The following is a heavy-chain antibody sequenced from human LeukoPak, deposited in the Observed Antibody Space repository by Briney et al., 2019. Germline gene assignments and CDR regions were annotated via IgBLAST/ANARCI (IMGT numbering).Heavy chain of an antibody. J-gene: IGHJ4*02. CDR2: VSSSGGST. D-gene: IGHD1-7*01. V-gene: IGHV3-23*01. CDR3: AKDPNWNYYFDY. Sequence: GGFLRLSCAASGFTFSSYAMSWVRQAPGKGLEWVSAVSSSGGSTNYADYVKGQFTISRDNSKNTAYLHMNNLRAEDTAVYYCAKDPNWNYYFDYWGQGTLVTVSS. CDR1: GFTFSSYA.